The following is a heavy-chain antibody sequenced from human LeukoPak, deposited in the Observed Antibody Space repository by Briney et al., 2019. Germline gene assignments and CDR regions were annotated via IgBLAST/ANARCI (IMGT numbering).Heavy chain of an antibody. V-gene: IGHV3-21*01. CDR1: GFTFSSYS. J-gene: IGHJ4*02. D-gene: IGHD2-2*01. Sequence: GGSLRLSCAASGFTFSSYSMNWVRQAPGKGLEWVSSISSSSYIYYADSVKGRFTISRDNAKNSLYLQMNSLRAEDTAIYYCARVDYSISPTPFDYWGQGTLVTVSS. CDR2: ISSSSYI. CDR3: ARVDYSISPTPFDY.